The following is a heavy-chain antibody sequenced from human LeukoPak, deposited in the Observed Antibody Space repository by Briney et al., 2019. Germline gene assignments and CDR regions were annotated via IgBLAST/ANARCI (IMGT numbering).Heavy chain of an antibody. D-gene: IGHD2-15*01. CDR2: ISSSGSTI. CDR3: ARRAASSGGSWLLPYYYYYGMDV. Sequence: TGGSLRLSCAASGFTFSDYYMSWIRQAPGKGLEWVSYISSSGSTIYYADSVKGRFTISRDNAKNSLYLQMNSLRAEDTAVYYCARRAASSGGSWLLPYYYYYGMDVWGQGTMVTVSS. J-gene: IGHJ6*02. CDR1: GFTFSDYY. V-gene: IGHV3-11*01.